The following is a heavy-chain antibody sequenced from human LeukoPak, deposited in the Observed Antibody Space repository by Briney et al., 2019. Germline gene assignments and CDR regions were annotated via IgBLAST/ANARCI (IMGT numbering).Heavy chain of an antibody. V-gene: IGHV1-69*13. D-gene: IGHD3-10*01. CDR2: IIPIFGTV. J-gene: IGHJ4*02. CDR1: GGTFSSYA. Sequence: SVKVSCKASGGTFSSYAISWVRRAPGQGLEWMGGIIPIFGTVNYAQKFQGRVTITADESTSTAYMELSSLRSEDTAVYYCARDQGSMVRGLYEMNYWGQGTLVTVSS. CDR3: ARDQGSMVRGLYEMNY.